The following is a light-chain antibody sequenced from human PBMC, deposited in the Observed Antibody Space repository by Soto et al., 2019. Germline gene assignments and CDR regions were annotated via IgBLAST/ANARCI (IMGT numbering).Light chain of an antibody. Sequence: DIQMTQSPSTLSASVGDRVTITCRASQSVFSWLAWYQQKPGQAPKLLIYDASTLEGGVPSRFSGSGSGTEFTLTIGGLQPDDFATYHCQQYTGFSWSFGQGTKVEVK. J-gene: IGKJ1*01. CDR2: DAS. V-gene: IGKV1-5*01. CDR1: QSVFSW. CDR3: QQYTGFSWS.